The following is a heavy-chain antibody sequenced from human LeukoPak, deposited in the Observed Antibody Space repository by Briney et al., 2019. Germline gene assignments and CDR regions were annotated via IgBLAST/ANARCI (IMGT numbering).Heavy chain of an antibody. V-gene: IGHV4-39*01. D-gene: IGHD5-12*01. CDR3: ARHSMRWLQLGWFDP. Sequence: PSETLSLTCTVSGGSISSSSYYWGWIRQPPGKGLEWIGSIYYSGSTYYNPSLKRRVTISVDTSKTQFSLKLSSVPAADTAVYYCARHSMRWLQLGWFDPWGQGTLVTVSS. J-gene: IGHJ5*02. CDR1: GGSISSSSYY. CDR2: IYYSGST.